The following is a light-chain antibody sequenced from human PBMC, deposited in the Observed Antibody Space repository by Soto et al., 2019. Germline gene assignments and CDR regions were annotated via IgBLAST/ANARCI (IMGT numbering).Light chain of an antibody. CDR3: DSYTSSSTVV. CDR1: SSDIGGYNY. Sequence: QSALTQPASVSGSPGQSITISCTGTSSDIGGYNYVSWYQQHPGKAPKLLIYEVSNRPSGVSNRFSGSKSGYTASLTISGLQAEDEADYYCDSYTSSSTVVFGTGTKLTVL. J-gene: IGLJ1*01. CDR2: EVS. V-gene: IGLV2-14*01.